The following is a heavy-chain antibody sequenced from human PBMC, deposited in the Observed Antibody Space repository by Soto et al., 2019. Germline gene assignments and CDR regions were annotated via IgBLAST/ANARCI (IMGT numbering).Heavy chain of an antibody. D-gene: IGHD3-10*01. CDR1: GYSCTSYW. Sequence: GEPLKISWKVSGYSCTSYWIGCVRKMPGKGLEWMGIIYPGDSDTRYSPSFQGQVTISADKSISTAYLQWSSLKASDTAMYYCARQSALTMVRGVVGALDIWGQGTMVTVSS. CDR2: IYPGDSDT. J-gene: IGHJ3*02. CDR3: ARQSALTMVRGVVGALDI. V-gene: IGHV5-51*01.